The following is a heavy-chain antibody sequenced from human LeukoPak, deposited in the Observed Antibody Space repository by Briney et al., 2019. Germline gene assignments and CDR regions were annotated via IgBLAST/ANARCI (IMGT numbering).Heavy chain of an antibody. CDR1: GFTSSSYG. J-gene: IGHJ1*01. CDR2: IRYDGSYK. V-gene: IGHV3-30*02. D-gene: IGHD2-2*01. Sequence: GGSLRLSCAASGFTSSSYGMHWVRQAPGKGLEWVTFIRYDGSYKNNADSVKGRFTISRDNSKNTLYLQMNSLRAEDTAVYYCAKVASYCSSTSCYGDEYFQHWGQGTLVTVSS. CDR3: AKVASYCSSTSCYGDEYFQH.